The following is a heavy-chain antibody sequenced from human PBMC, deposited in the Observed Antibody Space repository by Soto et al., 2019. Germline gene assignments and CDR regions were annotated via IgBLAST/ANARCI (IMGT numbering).Heavy chain of an antibody. D-gene: IGHD4-17*01. Sequence: ASVKVSCKASGYTFTNYAVRWVRQAPGQRLEWMGWINGGNGNTKYSQKFQGRVTITRDTSASTAYMDLSTLRSEDSSVYYCARSTSPSTVTLPYYYYGMDVWGQGTTVTVSS. CDR1: GYTFTNYA. J-gene: IGHJ6*02. CDR3: ARSTSPSTVTLPYYYYGMDV. CDR2: INGGNGNT. V-gene: IGHV1-3*01.